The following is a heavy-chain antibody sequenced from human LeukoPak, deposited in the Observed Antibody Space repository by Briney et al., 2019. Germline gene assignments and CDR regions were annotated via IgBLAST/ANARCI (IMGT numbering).Heavy chain of an antibody. CDR3: ARGLDTYKSGID. CDR1: GGSFSGFY. J-gene: IGHJ4*02. CDR2: IHPSGST. D-gene: IGHD3-3*01. V-gene: IGHV4-34*01. Sequence: SETLSLTCGVYGGSFSGFYCTWIRQPPGKGLEWIGEIHPSGSTNYNPSLMSRVTMSLDTSKNQFSLKLTSVTAADTAVYFCARGLDTYKSGIDWGQGTLVTVSS.